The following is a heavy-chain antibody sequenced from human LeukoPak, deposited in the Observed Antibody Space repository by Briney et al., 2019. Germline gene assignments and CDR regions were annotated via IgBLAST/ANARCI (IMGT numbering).Heavy chain of an antibody. CDR1: GFIINDYF. J-gene: IGHJ5*02. D-gene: IGHD1-26*01. CDR3: ARDKLPLIVGALFDP. CDR2: ISDTGFTT. V-gene: IGHV3-11*04. Sequence: QAGGSLRFSCAASGFIINDYFMTWIRQTPGKGLEWIADISDTGFTTYYADSVKGRFTVSRDSAHKSVYLQMTSLRAEDTAVYYCARDKLPLIVGALFDPWGQGTLVTVSS.